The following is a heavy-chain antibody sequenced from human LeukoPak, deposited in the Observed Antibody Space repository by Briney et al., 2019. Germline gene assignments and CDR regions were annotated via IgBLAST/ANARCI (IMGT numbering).Heavy chain of an antibody. D-gene: IGHD6-13*01. CDR3: AKDKDYGSSWTYYFDY. V-gene: IGHV3-30*02. Sequence: GGSLRLSCAASGFTFSSYGMHWVRQAPGKGLEWVAFIRYDGSNKYYADSVKGRFTISRDNSKSTLYLQMNSLRAEDTAVYYCAKDKDYGSSWTYYFDYWGQGTLVTVSS. CDR1: GFTFSSYG. J-gene: IGHJ4*02. CDR2: IRYDGSNK.